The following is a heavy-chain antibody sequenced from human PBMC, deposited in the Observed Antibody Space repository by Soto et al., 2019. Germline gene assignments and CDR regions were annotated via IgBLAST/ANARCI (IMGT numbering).Heavy chain of an antibody. CDR1: GGTFSSYT. CDR2: IIPILGIA. V-gene: IGHV1-69*02. Sequence: SVKVSCKASGGTFSSYTISWVRQAPGQGLEWMGRIIPILGIANYAQKLQGRDTITADKSTSTAYIELSSLISEDTAVYSCARVPFKAAVLNGMDVWGQGTRFTVSS. D-gene: IGHD6-13*01. J-gene: IGHJ6*02. CDR3: ARVPFKAAVLNGMDV.